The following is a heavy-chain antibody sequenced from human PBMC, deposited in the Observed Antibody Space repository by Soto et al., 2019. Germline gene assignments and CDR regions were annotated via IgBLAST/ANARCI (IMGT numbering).Heavy chain of an antibody. J-gene: IGHJ4*02. CDR3: ARRYGGNLDY. D-gene: IGHD1-26*01. CDR2: IYYSGST. CDR1: GGSISSSSYY. V-gene: IGHV4-61*05. Sequence: SETLSLTCAVSGGSISSSSYYWGWIRLPPGKRLEWIGYIYYSGSTNYNPSLKSRVTISVDTSKNQFSLKLSSVTAADTAVYYCARRYGGNLDYWGQGTLVTVSS.